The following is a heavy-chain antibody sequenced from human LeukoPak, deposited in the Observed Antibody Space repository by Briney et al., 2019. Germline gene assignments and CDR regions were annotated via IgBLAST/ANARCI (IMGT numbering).Heavy chain of an antibody. D-gene: IGHD2-15*01. CDR2: ISWNSNTI. CDR1: GFTFSSYV. Sequence: GGSLRLSCAASGFTFSSYVMSWVRQAPGKGLEWVSGISWNSNTIGYADSVKGRFTISRDNAKHSLYLQMNSLRAEDTALYYCAKDMVGSAMTEIDYWGQGTLVTVSS. V-gene: IGHV3-9*01. CDR3: AKDMVGSAMTEIDY. J-gene: IGHJ4*02.